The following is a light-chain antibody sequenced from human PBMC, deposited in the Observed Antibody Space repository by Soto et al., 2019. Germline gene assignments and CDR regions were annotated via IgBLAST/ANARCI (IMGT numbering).Light chain of an antibody. CDR2: DAT. J-gene: IGKJ4*01. CDR3: QQRSYLFT. Sequence: EIVLTQSPATLSLSPGERATLSCRVSQSVGSSLAWYQQKPGQAPRLLIYDATNRATGIPARFSGSGSGTHFTLTINSLETEDVEVYYCQQRSYLFTFGGGTKVEIK. V-gene: IGKV3-11*01. CDR1: QSVGSS.